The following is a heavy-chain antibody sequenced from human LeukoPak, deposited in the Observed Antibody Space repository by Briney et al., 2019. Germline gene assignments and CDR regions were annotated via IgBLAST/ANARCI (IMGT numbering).Heavy chain of an antibody. CDR1: GFTFSFYW. V-gene: IGHV3-7*01. CDR2: IKEDGSEK. D-gene: IGHD5-12*01. J-gene: IGHJ4*02. CDR3: ARDRGYLVFGH. Sequence: PGGSLRLSCAASGFTFSFYWMTWVRQAPGKGLEWVANIKEDGSEKNYVDSVKGRFTISRDNAKNSLYLQVNSLRAEDTAVYYCARDRGYLVFGHWGQGTLVTVSS.